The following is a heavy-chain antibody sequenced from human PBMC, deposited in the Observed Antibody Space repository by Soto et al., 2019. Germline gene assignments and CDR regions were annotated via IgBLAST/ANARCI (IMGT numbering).Heavy chain of an antibody. V-gene: IGHV3-13*01. CDR3: GRATPYRGSDDARVPGYGRDG. Sequence: PGGSLRLSCAASGFTFSSYDMHWVRQATGKGLEWVSAIGTAGDTYYPGSVKGRFTISRENAKNSLYLQLNSLRAGDTAVYSCGRATPYRGSDDARVPGYGRDGWGQGTTVTVSS. CDR2: IGTAGDT. CDR1: GFTFSSYD. J-gene: IGHJ6*02. D-gene: IGHD1-26*01.